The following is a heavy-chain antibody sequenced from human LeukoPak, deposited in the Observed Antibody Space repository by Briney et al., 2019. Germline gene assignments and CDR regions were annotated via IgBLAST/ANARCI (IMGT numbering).Heavy chain of an antibody. Sequence: GASVKVSCKASGYTFTSYGMNWVRQAPGQGLEWMGWINTNTGNPTYAQGFTGRSVFSLDTSVSTAYLQISSLKAEDTAVYYCARVPLTDIVVVPAAHYYYYYMDVWGKGTTVTVSS. CDR3: ARVPLTDIVVVPAAHYYYYYMDV. D-gene: IGHD2-2*01. V-gene: IGHV7-4-1*02. CDR1: GYTFTSYG. J-gene: IGHJ6*03. CDR2: INTNTGNP.